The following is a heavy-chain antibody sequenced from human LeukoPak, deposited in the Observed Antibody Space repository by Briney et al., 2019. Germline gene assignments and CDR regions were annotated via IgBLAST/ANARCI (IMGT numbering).Heavy chain of an antibody. V-gene: IGHV4-39*01. Sequence: SETLSLTCTVSGGSISSSYFYWAWLRQPPGKGLEWIGTIYYSGSTDYNPSLKSRVTISVDTPKNQFSLRLSSVTAADTAVYYCARRTTGYQAFDIWGQGTMVTVSS. CDR3: ARRTTGYQAFDI. CDR1: GGSISSSYFY. J-gene: IGHJ3*02. D-gene: IGHD3-9*01. CDR2: IYYSGST.